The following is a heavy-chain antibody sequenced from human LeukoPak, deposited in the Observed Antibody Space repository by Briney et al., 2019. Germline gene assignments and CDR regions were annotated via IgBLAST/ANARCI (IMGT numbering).Heavy chain of an antibody. Sequence: GRSLRLSRAPSAFTLISYATSSVRHAPRRRLEWVSAVSGIGGSTYYADSVKGRFTISRDNSKTTLYLQMTSLRAEDRAVFYCAKSDLNRFDFWGQGPLVSVP. CDR3: AKSDLNRFDF. V-gene: IGHV3-23*01. CDR2: VSGIGGST. D-gene: IGHD1-14*01. J-gene: IGHJ4*02. CDR1: AFTLISYA.